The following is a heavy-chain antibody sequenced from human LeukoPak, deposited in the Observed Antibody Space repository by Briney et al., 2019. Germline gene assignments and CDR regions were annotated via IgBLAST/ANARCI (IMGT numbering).Heavy chain of an antibody. V-gene: IGHV3-11*01. CDR3: VREAVAGRGYYYYGMDV. CDR1: GFTFSDYY. CDR2: ISTSGSTI. Sequence: GGSLRLSCAASGFTFSDYYMSWIRQAPGKGLEWVSYISTSGSTIYYADSVKGRFTISRDNAKNSVYLQMNSLRAEDTAVYYCVREAVAGRGYYYYGMDVWGQGTTVTVSS. D-gene: IGHD6-19*01. J-gene: IGHJ6*02.